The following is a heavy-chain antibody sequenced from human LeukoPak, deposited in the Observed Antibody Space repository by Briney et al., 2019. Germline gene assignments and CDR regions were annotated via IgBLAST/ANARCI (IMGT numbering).Heavy chain of an antibody. V-gene: IGHV3-30*18. CDR1: GFTFSSYE. CDR3: AKSGVQLPVFDY. D-gene: IGHD5-18*01. CDR2: ISYDGSNK. J-gene: IGHJ4*02. Sequence: GGSLRLSCAASGFTFSSYEMNWVRQAPGKGLEWVAVISYDGSNKYYADSVKGRFTISRDNSKNTLYLQMNSLRAEDTAVYYCAKSGVQLPVFDYWGQGTLVTVSS.